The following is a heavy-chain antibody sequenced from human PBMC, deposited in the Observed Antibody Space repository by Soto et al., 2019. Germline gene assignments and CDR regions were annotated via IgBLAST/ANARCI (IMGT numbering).Heavy chain of an antibody. V-gene: IGHV5-51*01. D-gene: IGHD3-10*01. J-gene: IGHJ4*01. CDR1: GYSFTSYW. CDR3: ARSTNPFVGSGSSH. CDR2: IYPGDSDT. Sequence: PGESLKISCKASGYSFTSYWILWVRQMPGKGLEWMGIIYPGDSDTRYSPSFQDQVIISADKSITTAYLQWSSLEASDTAIYYCARSTNPFVGSGSSHWGQGTLVTVSS.